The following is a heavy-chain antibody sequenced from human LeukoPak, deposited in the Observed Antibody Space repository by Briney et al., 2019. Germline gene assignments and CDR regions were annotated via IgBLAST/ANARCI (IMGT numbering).Heavy chain of an antibody. D-gene: IGHD6-19*01. V-gene: IGHV3-7*01. CDR2: INPDGSDK. J-gene: IGHJ4*02. Sequence: GGSLRLPCAPSGFTFSTHWMIWVRQAPGKGLEWVANINPDGSDKQYLDSVKGRFTISRDSARNSLYLQMNSLRAEDTAVYYCVSGSGWIFDYWGQGTLVTVSS. CDR1: GFTFSTHW. CDR3: VSGSGWIFDY.